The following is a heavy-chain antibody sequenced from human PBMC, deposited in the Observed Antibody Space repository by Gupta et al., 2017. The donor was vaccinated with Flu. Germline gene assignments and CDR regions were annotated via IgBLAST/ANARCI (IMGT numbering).Heavy chain of an antibody. V-gene: IGHV3-23*01. CDR2: ISGSGGST. J-gene: IGHJ5*02. D-gene: IGHD6-13*01. CDR1: GFTFSSYA. Sequence: EVQLLESGGGLVQPGGSLRLSCAASGFTFSSYAMSWVRQAPGKGLEWVSAISGSGGSTYYADSVKGRFTISRDNSKNTLYLQMNSLRAEDTTVYYCAKPYSSSWYVAASDWFDPWGQGTLVTVSS. CDR3: AKPYSSSWYVAASDWFDP.